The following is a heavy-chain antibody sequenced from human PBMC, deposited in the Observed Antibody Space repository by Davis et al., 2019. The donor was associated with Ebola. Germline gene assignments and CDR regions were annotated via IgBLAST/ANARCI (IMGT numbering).Heavy chain of an antibody. Sequence: GESLKISCEASGFTFSRYGMHWVRQAPGKGLEWVATIKADGSAKYYVDSVKGRFTISRDNVKNSLYLQMDSLRAEDTAVYYCARWASVGYWGQGTLVTVSS. CDR2: IKADGSAK. D-gene: IGHD1-26*01. V-gene: IGHV3-7*01. CDR1: GFTFSRYG. J-gene: IGHJ4*02. CDR3: ARWASVGY.